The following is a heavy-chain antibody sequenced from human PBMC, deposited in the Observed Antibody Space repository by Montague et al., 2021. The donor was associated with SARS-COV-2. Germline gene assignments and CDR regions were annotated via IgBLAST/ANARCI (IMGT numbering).Heavy chain of an antibody. V-gene: IGHV4-4*07. CDR3: AREAWFGDKTSAAEYYGMDV. Sequence: LSLTCTVSGGSISSYYWSWIRQPAGKGLEWIGRIYTSGSTNYNPSLKSRVTMSVDTSKNQFSLKLSSVTAADTAVYYCAREAWFGDKTSAAEYYGMDVWGQGTTVTVSS. D-gene: IGHD3-10*01. J-gene: IGHJ6*02. CDR1: GGSISSYY. CDR2: IYTSGST.